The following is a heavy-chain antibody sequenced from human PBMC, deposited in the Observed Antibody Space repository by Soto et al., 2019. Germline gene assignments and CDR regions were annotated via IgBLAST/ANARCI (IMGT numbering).Heavy chain of an antibody. Sequence: GASVKVSCKASGGTFSSYAISWVRQAPGQGLEWMGGIIPIFGTANYAQKFQGRVTITADESTSTAYMELSSLRSEDTAVYYCARGVEYYDFWSGYPPPDYYYYGMDVWGQGTTVTVSS. CDR1: GGTFSSYA. J-gene: IGHJ6*02. CDR2: IIPIFGTA. V-gene: IGHV1-69*13. CDR3: ARGVEYYDFWSGYPPPDYYYYGMDV. D-gene: IGHD3-3*01.